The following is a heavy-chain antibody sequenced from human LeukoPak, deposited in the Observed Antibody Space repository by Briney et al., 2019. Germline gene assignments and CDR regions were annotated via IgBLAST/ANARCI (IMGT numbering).Heavy chain of an antibody. CDR3: ARDIATVQHQD. Sequence: ASVKVSCKASGYTFTNYGIRWVRQAPGQGVEWVGWIRAHTGNTIYVQKFQDRVTLTTDTSTSPACMEVRSVRSDHTAVYFCARDIATVQHQDWGQGTLVTVSS. D-gene: IGHD1-1*01. V-gene: IGHV1-18*01. J-gene: IGHJ4*02. CDR1: GYTFTNYG. CDR2: IRAHTGNT.